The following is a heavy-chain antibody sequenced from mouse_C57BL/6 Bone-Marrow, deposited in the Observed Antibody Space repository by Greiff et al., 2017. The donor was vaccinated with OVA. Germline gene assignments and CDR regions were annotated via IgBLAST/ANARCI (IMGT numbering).Heavy chain of an antibody. Sequence: QVHVKQPGTELVKPGASVKLSCKASGYTFTSYWMHWVKQRPGQGLEWIGNINPSNGGTNYNEKFKSKATLTVDKSSSTAYMQLSSLTSEDSAVYYCAREGITTVVARGFFDYWGQGTTLTVSS. CDR2: INPSNGGT. CDR1: GYTFTSYW. J-gene: IGHJ2*01. V-gene: IGHV1-53*01. D-gene: IGHD1-1*01. CDR3: AREGITTVVARGFFDY.